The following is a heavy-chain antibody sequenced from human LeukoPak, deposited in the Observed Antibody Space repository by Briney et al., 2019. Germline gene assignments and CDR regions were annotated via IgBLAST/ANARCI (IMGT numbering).Heavy chain of an antibody. CDR3: ARYHTALNY. V-gene: IGHV3-53*01. Sequence: GGSLRLSCAASGXSVSSDYMTWVRQAPGKGLEWVSVIYSGGSTYYADSVKGRFTISRDNSKNTLYLQMNNVRVEDTAVYFCARYHTALNYWGQGTLVTASS. CDR2: IYSGGST. D-gene: IGHD5-18*01. CDR1: GXSVSSDY. J-gene: IGHJ4*02.